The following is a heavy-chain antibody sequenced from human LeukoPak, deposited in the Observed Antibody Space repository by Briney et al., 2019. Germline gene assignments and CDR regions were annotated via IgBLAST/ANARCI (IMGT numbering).Heavy chain of an antibody. Sequence: ASVKVSCKASGYTFTSYAMHWVRQAPGQRLEWMGWINAGNGNTKYSQKFQGRVTITRDTSASTAYMELSSLRSEDTAVYYCARTPRRGRIYYDSSGDPFDIWGQGTMVTVSS. V-gene: IGHV1-3*01. CDR1: GYTFTSYA. J-gene: IGHJ3*02. D-gene: IGHD3-22*01. CDR2: INAGNGNT. CDR3: ARTPRRGRIYYDSSGDPFDI.